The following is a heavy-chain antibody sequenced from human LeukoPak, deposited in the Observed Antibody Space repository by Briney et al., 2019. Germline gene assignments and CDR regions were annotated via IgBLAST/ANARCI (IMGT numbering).Heavy chain of an antibody. J-gene: IGHJ6*03. Sequence: SETLSLTCTVSGASFSSYYWSWLRQPPGKGLEWIAYIFYNGNTKYNPSLKSRVTISVDTSKTQFSLKVTSVTAADTAVYYCARAPRDRGYCGAASCFEYMDVWGRGTTVTISS. CDR1: GASFSSYY. CDR3: ARAPRDRGYCGAASCFEYMDV. D-gene: IGHD2-15*01. V-gene: IGHV4-59*01. CDR2: IFYNGNT.